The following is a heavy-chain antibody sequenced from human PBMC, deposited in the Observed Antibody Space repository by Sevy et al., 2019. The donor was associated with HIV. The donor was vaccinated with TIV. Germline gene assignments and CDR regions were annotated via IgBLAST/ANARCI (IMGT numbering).Heavy chain of an antibody. CDR3: AKGYCSSTSCYYQPDFDY. CDR1: GFTFSSYA. J-gene: IGHJ4*02. Sequence: GGSLRLSCAASGFTFSSYAMSWVRQAPGKVLEWVSAISGSGGSTYYADSVKGRFTISRDNSKNTLYLQMNSLRVEDTAVYYCAKGYCSSTSCYYQPDFDYWGQGTLVTVSS. D-gene: IGHD2-2*01. V-gene: IGHV3-23*01. CDR2: ISGSGGST.